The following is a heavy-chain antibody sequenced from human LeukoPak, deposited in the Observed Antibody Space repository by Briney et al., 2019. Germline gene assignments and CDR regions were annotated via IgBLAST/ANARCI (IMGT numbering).Heavy chain of an antibody. CDR1: GYTFTSYG. J-gene: IGHJ4*02. Sequence: ASVKVSCKASGYTFTSYGISWVRQAPGQGLEWMGWISAYNGNTNYAQKLQGRVTMTTDTSTSTAYMELRSLRSDDTAVYYCARDRVVVVPAALTPWGQGTLVTVSS. CDR3: ARDRVVVVPAALTP. V-gene: IGHV1-18*01. CDR2: ISAYNGNT. D-gene: IGHD2-2*01.